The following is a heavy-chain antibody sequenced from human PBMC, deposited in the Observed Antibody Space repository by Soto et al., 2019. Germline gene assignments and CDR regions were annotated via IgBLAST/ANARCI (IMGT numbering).Heavy chain of an antibody. J-gene: IGHJ6*02. D-gene: IGHD4-4*01. V-gene: IGHV3-43*01. Sequence: PGGSLRLSCAASGFTFDDYTMHWVRQAPGKGLEWVSLISWDGGSTYYADSVKGRFTISRDNSKNSLYLQMNSLRTEDTALYYCAKDFEGATVTNYVPLGYYYYGMDVWGQGTTVTVSS. CDR1: GFTFDDYT. CDR3: AKDFEGATVTNYVPLGYYYYGMDV. CDR2: ISWDGGST.